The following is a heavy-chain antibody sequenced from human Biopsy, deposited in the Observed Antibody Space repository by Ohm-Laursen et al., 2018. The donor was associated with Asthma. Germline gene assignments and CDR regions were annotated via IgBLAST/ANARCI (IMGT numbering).Heavy chain of an antibody. Sequence: SLRLSCSDSGFRFPIYGMHWVRQGPGKGPEWVALISYDGRETGYVDSVKGRFTISRDNFRNTVHLQMSSLRPEDSAVYYCTRDRFYNSVTSESFYYGVDVWGQGTTVTVSS. CDR1: GFRFPIYG. V-gene: IGHV3-30*03. D-gene: IGHD2-21*02. J-gene: IGHJ6*02. CDR2: ISYDGRET. CDR3: TRDRFYNSVTSESFYYGVDV.